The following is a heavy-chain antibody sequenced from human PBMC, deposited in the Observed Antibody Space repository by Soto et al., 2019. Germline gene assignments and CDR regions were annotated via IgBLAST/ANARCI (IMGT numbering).Heavy chain of an antibody. V-gene: IGHV3-21*01. CDR1: GLTFSSYS. J-gene: IGHJ6*02. CDR2: ISSRSSDI. Sequence: EVQLVESGGGLVKPGGSLRLSCAASGLTFSSYSMNWVRQAPGTRLEWVSSISSRSSDIDYADSVKGRCTISRDNAKKALYLQMTSLRAEDTAVYYCAREVVTMVRGVIITGYYGMDVWGQGTTVTVSS. CDR3: AREVVTMVRGVIITGYYGMDV. D-gene: IGHD3-10*01.